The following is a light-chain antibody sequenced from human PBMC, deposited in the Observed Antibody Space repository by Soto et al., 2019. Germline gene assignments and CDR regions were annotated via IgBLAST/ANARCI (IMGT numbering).Light chain of an antibody. J-gene: IGKJ5*01. V-gene: IGKV3-15*01. CDR3: QQYNNWPTIT. CDR1: QSVSSN. Sequence: DIVFTQSPDTLSLSPGERDTISCRASQSVSSNLAWYQQKPGQAPRLLIYGASTRATGIPARFSGSGSGTEFTLTISSLQSEDFAVHYCQQYNNWPTITFGQGTRLEIK. CDR2: GAS.